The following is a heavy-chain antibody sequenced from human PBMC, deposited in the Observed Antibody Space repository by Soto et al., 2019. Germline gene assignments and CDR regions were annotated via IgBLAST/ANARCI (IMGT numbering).Heavy chain of an antibody. Sequence: QVQLVQSGAEVKKPGSSVKVSCKASGGTFSSYTISWVRQAPGQGLEWMGRIIPILGIANYAQKCQGRVTITADKSTSTAYMELSSLRSEDTAVYYCARVEMATITGYFDYWGQGTLVTVSS. CDR1: GGTFSSYT. D-gene: IGHD5-12*01. J-gene: IGHJ4*02. V-gene: IGHV1-69*02. CDR2: IIPILGIA. CDR3: ARVEMATITGYFDY.